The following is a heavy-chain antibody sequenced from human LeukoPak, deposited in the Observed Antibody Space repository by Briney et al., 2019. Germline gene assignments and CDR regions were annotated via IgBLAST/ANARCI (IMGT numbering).Heavy chain of an antibody. Sequence: PSETLSLTCAVYGGSFSGYYWSWIRQPPGKGLEWIGEINHSGSTNYNPSLKSRVTISVDTSKNQFSLKLSSVTAADTAVYYCARRYYDYVWGSYPPDYWGQGTLVTVSS. J-gene: IGHJ4*02. V-gene: IGHV4-34*01. CDR3: ARRYYDYVWGSYPPDY. CDR1: GGSFSGYY. CDR2: INHSGST. D-gene: IGHD3-16*02.